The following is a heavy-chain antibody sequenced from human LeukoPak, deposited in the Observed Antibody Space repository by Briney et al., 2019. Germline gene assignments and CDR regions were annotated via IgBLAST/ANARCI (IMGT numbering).Heavy chain of an antibody. J-gene: IGHJ6*03. CDR3: TTDRGDYGSGSYEIYYVYMDV. CDR1: EFTFSNAW. Sequence: GGSLRLSCAASEFTFSNAWMSWVRQAPGKGLEWVGRIKSKTDGCTTDYAAPVKGRFTVSRDDSKNTLYLQMNSLKTEDTAVYYCTTDRGDYGSGSYEIYYVYMDVWGEGTTVTVSS. V-gene: IGHV3-15*01. D-gene: IGHD3-10*01. CDR2: IKSKTDGCTT.